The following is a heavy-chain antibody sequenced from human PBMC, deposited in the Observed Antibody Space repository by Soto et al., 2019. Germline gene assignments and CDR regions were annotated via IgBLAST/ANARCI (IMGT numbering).Heavy chain of an antibody. Sequence: QITLNESGPTQVKPRQTLTLTCTFSGFSLTTSGVGVGWIRQSPGKAPEWRALIYWDDDKRYRPSLKSRLTITKDTSKNQVVLIMADLDPADTATYYCAHRVLRTVFGLVTTTAIYFDFWGQGTPVAVSS. D-gene: IGHD3-3*01. J-gene: IGHJ4*02. CDR1: GFSLTTSGVG. CDR2: IYWDDDK. CDR3: AHRVLRTVFGLVTTTAIYFDF. V-gene: IGHV2-5*02.